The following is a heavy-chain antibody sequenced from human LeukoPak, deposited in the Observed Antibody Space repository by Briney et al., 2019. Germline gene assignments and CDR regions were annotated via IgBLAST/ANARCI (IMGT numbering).Heavy chain of an antibody. V-gene: IGHV3-48*03. CDR3: ARDFIAVAFDY. CDR1: GFTFSSYE. J-gene: IGHJ4*02. CDR2: ISSSGSTI. D-gene: IGHD6-19*01. Sequence: GGSLRLSCAASGFTFSSYEMNWVRQAPGKGLEWVSYISSSGSTIYYADSVKGRFTISRDNAKNSLYLQMNSLRAEDKAVYYCARDFIAVAFDYWGQGTLVTVSS.